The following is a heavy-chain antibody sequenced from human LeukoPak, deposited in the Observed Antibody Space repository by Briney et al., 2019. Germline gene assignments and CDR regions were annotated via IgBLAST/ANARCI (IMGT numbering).Heavy chain of an antibody. D-gene: IGHD3-10*01. CDR1: GGSISSYF. J-gene: IGHJ5*02. V-gene: IGHV4-4*07. CDR3: ARVGTGKYYYGSGTEGS. Sequence: SETLSLTCTVSGGSISSYFWSWIRQPAGKGLEWIGRICTSGITNCNPSLKSRVTMSVDTSKNQFSLKLSSVTAADTAVYYCARVGTGKYYYGSGTEGSWGQGTLVTVSS. CDR2: ICTSGIT.